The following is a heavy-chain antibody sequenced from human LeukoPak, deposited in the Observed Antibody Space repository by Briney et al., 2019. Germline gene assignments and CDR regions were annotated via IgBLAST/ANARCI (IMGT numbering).Heavy chain of an antibody. V-gene: IGHV1-69*13. Sequence: ASVKVSCKASGGTFSSYAISWVRQAPGQGLVWMGGIIPIFGTANYAQKFQGRVTITADESTSTAYMELSSLRSEDTAVYYCAGHDYGDYVFDYWGQGTLVTVSS. CDR2: IIPIFGTA. D-gene: IGHD4-17*01. CDR3: AGHDYGDYVFDY. J-gene: IGHJ4*02. CDR1: GGTFSSYA.